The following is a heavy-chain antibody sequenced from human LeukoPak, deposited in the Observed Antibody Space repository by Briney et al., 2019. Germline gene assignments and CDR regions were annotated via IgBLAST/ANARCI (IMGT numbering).Heavy chain of an antibody. CDR3: AVQIRTRGYSYGSDLCGVADP. Sequence: PSETLSLTCSVSGDSISTSSYYWGWIRQPPGKGLEWIGTIYYSGSTYYNPSLTSRVTISVDTSKNQFSLKLSSVTAADTAVYYCAVQIRTRGYSYGSDLCGVADPWGQGTLVTVSS. CDR2: IYYSGST. V-gene: IGHV4-39*07. CDR1: GDSISTSSYY. D-gene: IGHD5-18*01. J-gene: IGHJ5*02.